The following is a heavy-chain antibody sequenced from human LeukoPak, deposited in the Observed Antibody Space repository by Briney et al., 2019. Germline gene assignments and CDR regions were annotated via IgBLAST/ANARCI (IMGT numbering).Heavy chain of an antibody. D-gene: IGHD3-10*01. CDR3: ATARPSYYYGSGSHRKDAFDY. V-gene: IGHV1-24*01. CDR1: GYTLTELS. J-gene: IGHJ4*02. Sequence: ASVKVSCKVSGYTLTELSMHWVRQAPGKGLEWMGGFDPEDGETIYAQKFQGRVTMTEDTSTDTAYTELSSLRSEDTAVYYCATARPSYYYGSGSHRKDAFDYWGQGTLVTVSS. CDR2: FDPEDGET.